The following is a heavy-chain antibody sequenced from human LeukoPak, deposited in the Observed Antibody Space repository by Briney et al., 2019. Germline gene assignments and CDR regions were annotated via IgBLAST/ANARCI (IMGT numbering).Heavy chain of an antibody. D-gene: IGHD3-22*01. CDR2: IYSGGGT. CDR3: ARNYYDSSAYYYFDY. CDR1: GFIFRDYY. Sequence: GGSLRLSCAASGFIFRDYYMSWIRQAPGKGLEWVSLIYSGGGTYYAVSVKGRITISRDNSKNTLYLQMNSLRAEDTAVYYCARNYYDSSAYYYFDYWGQGTLVTVSS. V-gene: IGHV3-66*01. J-gene: IGHJ4*02.